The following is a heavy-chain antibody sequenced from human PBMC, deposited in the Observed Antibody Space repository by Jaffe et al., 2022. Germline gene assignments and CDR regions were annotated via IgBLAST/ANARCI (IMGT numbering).Heavy chain of an antibody. J-gene: IGHJ6*03. V-gene: IGHV2-26*01. D-gene: IGHD3-10*01. CDR1: GFSLSNARMG. CDR3: ARMAYYYGSGSYYDYYYYYMDV. Sequence: QVTLKESGPVLVKPTETLTLTCTVSGFSLSNARMGVSWIRQPPGKALEWLAHIFSNDEKSYSTSLKSRLTISKDTSKSQVVLTMTNMDPVDTATYYCARMAYYYGSGSYYDYYYYYMDVWGKGTTVTVSS. CDR2: IFSNDEK.